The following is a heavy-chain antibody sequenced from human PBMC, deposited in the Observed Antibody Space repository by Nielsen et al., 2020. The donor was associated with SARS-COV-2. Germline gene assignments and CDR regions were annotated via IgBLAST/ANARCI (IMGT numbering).Heavy chain of an antibody. V-gene: IGHV3-23*01. D-gene: IGHD4-23*01. J-gene: IGHJ4*01. CDR1: GFNFDEYA. CDR2: FTGVGDTT. Sequence: GESLKISCEASGFNFDEYAMHWVRQAPGKGLEWVSGFTGVGDTTSYVDSVKGRFTISRDNSQNTLSLQMNSLRAEDTAVYYCAKVWRSGNSYFDYWGHGTQVTVSS. CDR3: AKVWRSGNSYFDY.